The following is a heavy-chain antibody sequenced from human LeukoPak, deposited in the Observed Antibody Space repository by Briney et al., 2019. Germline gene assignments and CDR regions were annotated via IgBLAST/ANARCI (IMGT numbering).Heavy chain of an antibody. J-gene: IGHJ4*02. CDR1: GFTFSSYA. CDR3: ARGLEYSSSSDY. D-gene: IGHD6-6*01. CDR2: VSYDGSNK. Sequence: GGPLRLSCAASGFTFSSYAMHWVRQAPGKGLEWVAVVSYDGSNKYYADSVKGRFTISRDNSKNTLYLQMNSLRAEDTAVYYCARGLEYSSSSDYWGQGTLVTVSS. V-gene: IGHV3-30-3*01.